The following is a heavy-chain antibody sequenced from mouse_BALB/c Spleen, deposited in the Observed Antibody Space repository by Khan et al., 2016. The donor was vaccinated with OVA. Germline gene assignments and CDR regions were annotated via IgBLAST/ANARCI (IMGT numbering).Heavy chain of an antibody. Sequence: QVQLKESGPGLVAPSQSLSITCTVSGFSLTNYGVNWVRQPPGKGLEWLGVIWGDGTTNYHSALISRLSISKANSKSQVFLKLNSLQTADTATYYCAKQNYGTLYAMDYWGQGTSVTVSS. J-gene: IGHJ4*01. CDR3: AKQNYGTLYAMDY. CDR1: GFSLTNYG. V-gene: IGHV2-3*01. D-gene: IGHD2-1*01. CDR2: IWGDGTT.